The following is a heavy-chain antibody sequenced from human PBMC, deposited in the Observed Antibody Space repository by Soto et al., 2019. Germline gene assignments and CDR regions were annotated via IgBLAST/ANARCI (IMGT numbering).Heavy chain of an antibody. CDR3: ARDHIAAAGYNWFDP. D-gene: IGHD6-13*01. J-gene: IGHJ5*02. V-gene: IGHV4-59*01. CDR1: GGSISSYY. Sequence: PSETLSLTCTVSGGSISSYYWSWIRQPPGKGLEWIGYIYYSGSTNYNPSLKSRVTISVDTSKNQFSLKLSSVTAADTAVYYCARDHIAAAGYNWFDPWGQGTLVTVSS. CDR2: IYYSGST.